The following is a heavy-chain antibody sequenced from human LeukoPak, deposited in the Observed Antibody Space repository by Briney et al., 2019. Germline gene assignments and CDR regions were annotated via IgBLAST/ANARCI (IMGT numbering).Heavy chain of an antibody. V-gene: IGHV3-23*01. CDR1: GFTFSSYA. CDR2: ISGSGGST. CDR3: AKDPISSSWSDY. D-gene: IGHD6-13*01. J-gene: IGHJ4*02. Sequence: GGSLRLSCAASGFTFSSYAISWVRQAPGKGLEWVSAISGSGGSTYYADSVKGRFTISRDNSKNTLYLQMNSLRAEDTAVYYCAKDPISSSWSDYWGQVTLVTVSS.